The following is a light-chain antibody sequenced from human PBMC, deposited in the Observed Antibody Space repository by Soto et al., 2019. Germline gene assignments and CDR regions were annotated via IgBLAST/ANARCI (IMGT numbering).Light chain of an antibody. CDR1: QSVSSSY. CDR3: QQYGSSPT. J-gene: IGKJ1*01. CDR2: GTS. Sequence: NVLTQSPGTLSLSPLERDTLSFMASQSVSSSYLAWYQHKPGQAPRLLISGTSSRATGIPDRFSGSGSGTDFTLTISRLETEDFAVYYCQQYGSSPTFGQGTKVDIK. V-gene: IGKV3-20*01.